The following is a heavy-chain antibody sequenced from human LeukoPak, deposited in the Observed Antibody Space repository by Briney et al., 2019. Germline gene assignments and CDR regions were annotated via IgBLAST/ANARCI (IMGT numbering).Heavy chain of an antibody. J-gene: IGHJ6*02. CDR3: ARSLVVAATRDSYYGLDV. CDR1: GFTFSTYG. CDR2: ISSDESRK. D-gene: IGHD2-15*01. V-gene: IGHV3-30*03. Sequence: GGSLRLSCAASGFTFSTYGLHWVRQAPGKGLEWVAAISSDESRKSYADSVKGRFTVSRDNSRNTLYLQMNSLRPEDTAVYYCARSLVVAATRDSYYGLDVWGQGTTVTVSS.